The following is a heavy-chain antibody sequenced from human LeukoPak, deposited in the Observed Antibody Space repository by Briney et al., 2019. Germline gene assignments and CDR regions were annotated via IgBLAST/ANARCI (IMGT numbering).Heavy chain of an antibody. V-gene: IGHV3-43D*03. CDR3: AKGELGSLDY. D-gene: IGHD7-27*01. Sequence: GGSLRLSCAASGFTFDDYAMPWVRQAPGKGLEWVSLISWDGGSTYYADSVKGRFTISRDNSKNSLYLQMNSLRAEDTALYYCAKGELGSLDYWGQGTLVTASS. CDR2: ISWDGGST. CDR1: GFTFDDYA. J-gene: IGHJ4*02.